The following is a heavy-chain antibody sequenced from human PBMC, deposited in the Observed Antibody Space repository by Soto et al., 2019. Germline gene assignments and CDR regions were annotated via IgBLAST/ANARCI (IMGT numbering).Heavy chain of an antibody. Sequence: QVQLVQSGPEVKKPGSSVKVSCKTSGGTLSSYSISWVRQAPGQGLEWVGRIITFVGKADVAQQFQGRVTRTADRSTDTTYMELRRLTSDDTAVYYWARVTGGHDSGGNYMDVWGTGTTVTVSS. CDR1: GGTLSSYS. J-gene: IGHJ6*03. V-gene: IGHV1-69*08. CDR2: IITFVGKA. D-gene: IGHD5-12*01. CDR3: ARVTGGHDSGGNYMDV.